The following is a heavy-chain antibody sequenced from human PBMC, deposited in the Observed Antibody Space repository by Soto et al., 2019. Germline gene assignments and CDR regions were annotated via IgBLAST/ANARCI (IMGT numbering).Heavy chain of an antibody. D-gene: IGHD3-10*01. CDR2: INPFDGSR. Sequence: EASVKVSCKASGYTFTSYAMHWVRQAPGKGLEWMGWINPFDGSRMFAQSFQGRVTMTRDTSTSTVYMEVSSLRSEDTAVYYCSRVDPGETSPFDHWGQGTLVTVSS. CDR3: SRVDPGETSPFDH. J-gene: IGHJ4*02. CDR1: GYTFTSYA. V-gene: IGHV1-46*03.